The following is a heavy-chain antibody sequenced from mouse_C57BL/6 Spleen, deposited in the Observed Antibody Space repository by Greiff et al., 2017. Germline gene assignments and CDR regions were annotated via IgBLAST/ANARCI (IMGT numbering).Heavy chain of an antibody. CDR1: GYAFSSSW. D-gene: IGHD2-1*01. CDR3: AREGYGNLPFDY. J-gene: IGHJ2*01. Sequence: QVQLQQSGPELVKPGASVKISCKASGYAFSSSWMNWVKQRPGKGLEWIGRIYPGDGDTNYNGKFKGKATLTADKSSSTAYMQLSSLTSEDSAVYFCAREGYGNLPFDYWGQGTTLTVSS. CDR2: IYPGDGDT. V-gene: IGHV1-82*01.